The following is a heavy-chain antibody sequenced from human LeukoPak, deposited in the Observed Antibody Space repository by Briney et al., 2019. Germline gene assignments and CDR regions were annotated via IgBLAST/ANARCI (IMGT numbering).Heavy chain of an antibody. V-gene: IGHV3-9*01. Sequence: PGRSLRLSCAASGFTFDDYAMHWVRLAPGKGLEWVSGISWNSGSIVYADSVRGRFTISRDNAKNSLYLQINSLRVEDTAFYYCAKDKGSGSYYNLGYFDSWGQGMLVTVSS. D-gene: IGHD3-10*01. J-gene: IGHJ4*02. CDR1: GFTFDDYA. CDR3: AKDKGSGSYYNLGYFDS. CDR2: ISWNSGSI.